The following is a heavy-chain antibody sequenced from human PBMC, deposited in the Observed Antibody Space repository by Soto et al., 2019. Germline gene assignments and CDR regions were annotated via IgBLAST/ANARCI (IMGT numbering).Heavy chain of an antibody. V-gene: IGHV4-34*01. D-gene: IGHD3-22*01. CDR2: INHSGST. CDR1: GGSFSGYY. CDR3: ARKFRGGYYYDSSGPQYYGMDV. J-gene: IGHJ6*02. Sequence: PSETLSLTCAVYGGSFSGYYWSWIRQPPGKGLEWIGEINHSGSTNYNPSLKSRVTISVDTSKNQFSLKLSSVTAADTAVYYCARKFRGGYYYDSSGPQYYGMDVWGQGTTVTVSS.